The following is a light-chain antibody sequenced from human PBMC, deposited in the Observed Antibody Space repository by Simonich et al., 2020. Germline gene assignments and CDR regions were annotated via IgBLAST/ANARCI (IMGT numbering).Light chain of an antibody. CDR2: EDS. J-gene: IGLJ2*01. CDR1: ALPKKY. Sequence: SYVLTPPPSVSVSPGQTARITCSGDALPKKYAYWYQQKSGQAPVLVIYEDSKRPAGIPERFSGSSSGTMATLTISGAQVEDEADYYCYSTDSSGNHRVFGGGTKLTVL. V-gene: IGLV3-10*01. CDR3: YSTDSSGNHRV.